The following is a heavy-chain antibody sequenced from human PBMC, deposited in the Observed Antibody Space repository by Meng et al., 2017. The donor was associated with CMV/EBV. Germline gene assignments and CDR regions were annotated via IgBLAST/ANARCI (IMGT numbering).Heavy chain of an antibody. CDR2: MNPNSGNT. CDR3: ARDGGGYCSSTSCQDPYYYYGMDV. Sequence: ASVQVSCKASGYTFTSYDINWVRQATGQGLEWMGWMNPNSGNTGYAQKFQGRVTITRNTSISTAYMELSSLRSEDTAVYYCARDGGGYCSSTSCQDPYYYYGMDVWGQGTTVTVSS. J-gene: IGHJ6*02. CDR1: GYTFTSYD. V-gene: IGHV1-8*03. D-gene: IGHD2-2*01.